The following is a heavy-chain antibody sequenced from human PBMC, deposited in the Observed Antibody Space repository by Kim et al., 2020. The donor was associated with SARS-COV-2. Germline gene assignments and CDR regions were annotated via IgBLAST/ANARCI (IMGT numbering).Heavy chain of an antibody. CDR1: GFTFGDYA. CDR3: TRDPKTGYSSSWYVLTAAREDNYYGMDV. V-gene: IGHV3-49*03. J-gene: IGHJ6*02. D-gene: IGHD6-13*01. Sequence: GGSLRLSCTASGFTFGDYAMSWFRQAPGKGLEWVGFIRSKAYGGTTEYAASVKGRFTISRDDSKSISYLQMNSLKTEDTAVYYCTRDPKTGYSSSWYVLTAAREDNYYGMDVWGQGTTVTLSS. CDR2: IRSKAYGGTT.